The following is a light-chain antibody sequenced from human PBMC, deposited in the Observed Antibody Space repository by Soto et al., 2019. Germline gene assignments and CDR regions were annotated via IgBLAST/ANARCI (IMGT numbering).Light chain of an antibody. V-gene: IGKV1-5*01. CDR1: QSISSW. Sequence: DSQMTKSPPTLTASVGDRVTITCRASQSISSWLAWYQQKPGKAPKLLIYDASSLEGGVPSKFSGSGSGTEFTLTISNLQPDDFATYYCQQYSSYWSFGQGGKVEIK. J-gene: IGKJ1*01. CDR3: QQYSSYWS. CDR2: DAS.